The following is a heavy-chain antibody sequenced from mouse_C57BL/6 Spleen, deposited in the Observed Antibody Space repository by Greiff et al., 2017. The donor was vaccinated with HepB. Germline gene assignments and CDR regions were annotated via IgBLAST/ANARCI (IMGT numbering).Heavy chain of an antibody. CDR2: IDPETGGT. V-gene: IGHV1-15*01. CDR1: GYTFTDYE. J-gene: IGHJ2*01. CDR3: TRGGWVH. Sequence: VKLVESGAELVRPGASVTLSCKASGYTFTDYEMHWVKQTPVHGLEWIGAIDPETGGTAYNQKFKGKAILTADKSSSTAYMEIRSLTSEDSAVYYCTRGGWVHGGQGTTLTVSS. D-gene: IGHD2-3*01.